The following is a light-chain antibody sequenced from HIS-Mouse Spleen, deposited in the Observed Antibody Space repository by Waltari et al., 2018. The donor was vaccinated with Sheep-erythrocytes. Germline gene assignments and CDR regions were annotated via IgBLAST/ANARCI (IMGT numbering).Light chain of an antibody. Sequence: SYELTQPPSVSVSPGQTASITCSGDKLGYKYACWYQQKPGQSPVLVIYQDSKRTSGIPERFSGYNSGNTATLTISGTQAMDEADYYCQAWDSSTAVFGGGTKLTVL. V-gene: IGLV3-1*01. CDR3: QAWDSSTAV. J-gene: IGLJ2*01. CDR1: KLGYKY. CDR2: QDS.